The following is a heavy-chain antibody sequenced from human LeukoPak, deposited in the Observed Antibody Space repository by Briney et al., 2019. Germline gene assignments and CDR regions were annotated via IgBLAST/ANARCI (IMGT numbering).Heavy chain of an antibody. CDR2: IIPIFGTA. V-gene: IGHV1-69*01. J-gene: IGHJ4*02. CDR1: GFTFSSYA. CDR3: ARDVRIYCSGGSCYLGDLDY. Sequence: GGSLRLSCAASGFTFSSYAISWVRQAPGQGLEWMGGIIPIFGTANYAQKFQGRVTITADESTSTAYMELSSLRSEDTAVYYCARDVRIYCSGGSCYLGDLDYWGQGTLVTVSS. D-gene: IGHD2-15*01.